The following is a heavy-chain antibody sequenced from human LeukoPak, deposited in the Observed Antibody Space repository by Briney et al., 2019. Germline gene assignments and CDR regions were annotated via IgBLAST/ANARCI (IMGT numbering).Heavy chain of an antibody. D-gene: IGHD3-9*01. CDR3: AKDLDDILTGYYHYFDY. CDR1: GFTFSSYG. V-gene: IGHV3-30*02. CDR2: IRYDGSNK. J-gene: IGHJ4*02. Sequence: GGSLRLSCAASGFTFSSYGMHWVRQAPGKGLEWVAFIRYDGSNKYYADSVKGRFTISRDNSKNTLYLQMNSLRAEDTAVYYCAKDLDDILTGYYHYFDYWGQGTLVTVSS.